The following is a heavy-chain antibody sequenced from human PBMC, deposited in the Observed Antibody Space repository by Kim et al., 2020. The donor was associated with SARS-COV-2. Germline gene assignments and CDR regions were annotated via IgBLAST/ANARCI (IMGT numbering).Heavy chain of an antibody. Sequence: YYNPSLKSRVTISVDTSKNQFSLKLSSVTAADTAVYYCARLGWYLGYFDYWGQGTLVTVSS. CDR3: ARLGWYLGYFDY. J-gene: IGHJ4*02. D-gene: IGHD6-19*01. V-gene: IGHV4-39*01.